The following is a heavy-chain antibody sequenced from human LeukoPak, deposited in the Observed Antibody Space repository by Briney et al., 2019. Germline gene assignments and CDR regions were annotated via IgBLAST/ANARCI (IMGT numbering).Heavy chain of an antibody. CDR1: GGSFSGYY. CDR3: ARGILVTVYAAFDY. Sequence: PSETLSLTCGVYGGSFSGYYWTWIRQSPGMGLEWIGEIIHSGSTNYNPSLTSRVTISVDTSENQFSLALSSVTAADSAVYYCARGILVTVYAAFDYWGQGTLVTVSS. CDR2: IIHSGST. J-gene: IGHJ4*02. V-gene: IGHV4-34*01. D-gene: IGHD2-8*01.